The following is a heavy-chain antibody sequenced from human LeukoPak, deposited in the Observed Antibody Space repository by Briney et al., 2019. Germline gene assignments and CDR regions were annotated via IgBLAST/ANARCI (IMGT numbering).Heavy chain of an antibody. J-gene: IGHJ6*03. CDR3: ASNSGYDNNGYYYYMDV. CDR1: GGSVSNDNW. D-gene: IGHD5-12*01. CDR2: VFHSGST. V-gene: IGHV4-4*02. Sequence: SETLSLTCAVPGGSVSNDNWWSWVRQPPGKGLEWIGEVFHSGSTFYNPSLRSRVTISIDKSENQFSLNLNSVTAADTAVYYCASNSGYDNNGYYYYMDVWGKGTTVTVSS.